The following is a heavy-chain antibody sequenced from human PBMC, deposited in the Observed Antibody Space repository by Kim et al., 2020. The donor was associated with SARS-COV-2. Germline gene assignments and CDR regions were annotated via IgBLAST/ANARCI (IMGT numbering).Heavy chain of an antibody. D-gene: IGHD5-18*01. J-gene: IGHJ4*02. Sequence: DSVKGRFTSFRDNSKDTFYLQMNSLRAEDTAVYYCAKTPGGYTYGRFYFDSWGQGTLVTVSS. V-gene: IGHV3-23*01. CDR3: AKTPGGYTYGRFYFDS.